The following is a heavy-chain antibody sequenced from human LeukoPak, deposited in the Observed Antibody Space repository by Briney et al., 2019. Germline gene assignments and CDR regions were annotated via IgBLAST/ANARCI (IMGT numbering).Heavy chain of an antibody. CDR3: ARDYYDSSGYPAGAFDI. J-gene: IGHJ3*02. CDR2: IYTSGST. V-gene: IGHV4-61*02. D-gene: IGHD3-22*01. Sequence: PSQTLSLTCTVSGGSISSGSYYWSWIRQPAGKGLEWIGRIYTSGSTNYIPSLKSRVTISVDTSKNQFSLKLSSVTAADTAVYYCARDYYDSSGYPAGAFDIWGQGTMVTVSS. CDR1: GGSISSGSYY.